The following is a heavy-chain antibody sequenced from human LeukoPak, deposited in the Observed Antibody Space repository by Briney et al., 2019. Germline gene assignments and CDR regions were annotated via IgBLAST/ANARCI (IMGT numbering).Heavy chain of an antibody. D-gene: IGHD5-24*01. J-gene: IGHJ4*02. CDR1: GGSINSYY. V-gene: IGHV4-59*01. CDR2: MYYSGGT. Sequence: SETLSLTCTVSGGSINSYYWSWIRQPPGKGLEWIGHMYYSGGTNYNPSLKRRVNISLHTSKNQFSLKLSSVPAADTAVYYCTRRCKDAYTLYCFDYWGQGTLDTVSS. CDR3: TRRCKDAYTLYCFDY.